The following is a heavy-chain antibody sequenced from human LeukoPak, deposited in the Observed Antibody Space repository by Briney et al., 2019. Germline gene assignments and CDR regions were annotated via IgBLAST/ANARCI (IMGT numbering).Heavy chain of an antibody. Sequence: SETLSLTCTVSGGSFSSSSYFWGWIRQPPGKGLEWIGSIYYSGSTYYNPSLKSRVTISVDTSKNQFSLKLSSVTAADTAVYYCARRERGYSYGHFDYWGQGTLVTVSS. V-gene: IGHV4-39*01. D-gene: IGHD5-18*01. CDR3: ARRERGYSYGHFDY. CDR2: IYYSGST. J-gene: IGHJ4*02. CDR1: GGSFSSSSYF.